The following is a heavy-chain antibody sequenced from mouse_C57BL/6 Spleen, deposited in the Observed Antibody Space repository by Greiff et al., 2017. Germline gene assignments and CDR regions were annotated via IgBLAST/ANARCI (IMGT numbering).Heavy chain of an antibody. CDR2: ISSGSSTI. CDR3: ARLHYYGSLYFDY. D-gene: IGHD1-1*01. CDR1: GFTFSDYG. Sequence: EVHLVESGGGLVKPGGSLKLSCAASGFTFSDYGMHWVRQAPEKGLEWVAYISSGSSTIYYADTVKGRFTISRDNAKNTLFLQMTSLRSEDTAMYYCARLHYYGSLYFDYWGQGTTLTVSS. V-gene: IGHV5-17*01. J-gene: IGHJ2*01.